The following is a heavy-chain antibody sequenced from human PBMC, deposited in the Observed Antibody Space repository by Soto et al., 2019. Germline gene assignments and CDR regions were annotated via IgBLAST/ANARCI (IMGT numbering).Heavy chain of an antibody. CDR1: GFTFDDYA. J-gene: IGHJ6*02. CDR3: AKDIGAVTYYYYGMDV. V-gene: IGHV3-9*01. CDR2: ISWNSGSI. D-gene: IGHD4-17*01. Sequence: EVQLVESGGGLVQPGRSLRLSCAASGFTFDDYAMHWVRQAPGKGLEWVSGISWNSGSIGYADSVKGRFTISRDNAKNSLYLQMNSLSAEDTALYYCAKDIGAVTYYYYGMDVWGQGTTVTVSS.